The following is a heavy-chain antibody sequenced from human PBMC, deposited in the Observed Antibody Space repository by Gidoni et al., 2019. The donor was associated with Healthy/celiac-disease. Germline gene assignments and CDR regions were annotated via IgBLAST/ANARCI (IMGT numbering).Heavy chain of an antibody. J-gene: IGHJ5*02. CDR3: ARFGSSWPNWFDP. D-gene: IGHD6-13*01. V-gene: IGHV4-39*01. CDR1: GGSITSSSYY. Sequence: QLQLQESGPGLVTPSETLSLTCTVPGGSITSSSYYWGWSRQPPGKGLEWMGRIYYSGSPYYNPSLKSRVTISVDTSKNQFSLKLSSVTAADTAVYYCARFGSSWPNWFDPWGQGTLVTVSS. CDR2: IYYSGSP.